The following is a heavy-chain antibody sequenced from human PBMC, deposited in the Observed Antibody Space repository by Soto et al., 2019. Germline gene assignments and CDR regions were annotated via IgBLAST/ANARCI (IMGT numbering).Heavy chain of an antibody. CDR3: ARIQVAVLWFGESNYYYYGMDV. V-gene: IGHV2-26*01. J-gene: IGHJ6*02. CDR2: IFSNDEK. Sequence: QVTLKESGPVLVKPTETLTLTCTVSGFSLSKARMGVRWIRQPPGKALEWLAHIFSNDEKSYSTSLKSRLTIPKDTSKSQVVLTMTNMDPVDTATYYCARIQVAVLWFGESNYYYYGMDVWGQGTTVTVSS. D-gene: IGHD3-10*01. CDR1: GFSLSKARMG.